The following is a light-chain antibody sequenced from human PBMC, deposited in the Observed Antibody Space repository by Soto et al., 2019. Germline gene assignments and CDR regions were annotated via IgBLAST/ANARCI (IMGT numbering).Light chain of an antibody. Sequence: DIQMTQSPSSLSASVGDRVTITFQASQTIDRHLNWYQQKPGNAPKLLICGASSLQSGVPSGFSGSGSGTDFTLTITSLQPEDFATYYCQQGYNTPRTFGQGTKVDIK. J-gene: IGKJ1*01. CDR3: QQGYNTPRT. CDR2: GAS. V-gene: IGKV1-39*01. CDR1: QTIDRH.